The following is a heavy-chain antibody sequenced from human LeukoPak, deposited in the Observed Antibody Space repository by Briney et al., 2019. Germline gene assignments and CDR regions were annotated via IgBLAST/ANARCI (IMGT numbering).Heavy chain of an antibody. V-gene: IGHV4-59*01. J-gene: IGHJ5*02. CDR1: GGSISSYY. Sequence: SETLSLTCTVSGGSISSYYWSWIRQHPGKGLEWIGYIYYSGSTNYNPSLKSRVTISVDTSKNQFSLKLSSVTAADTAVYYCARALEYYYDSSGYYVRGGWFDPWGQGTLVTVSS. CDR2: IYYSGST. D-gene: IGHD3-22*01. CDR3: ARALEYYYDSSGYYVRGGWFDP.